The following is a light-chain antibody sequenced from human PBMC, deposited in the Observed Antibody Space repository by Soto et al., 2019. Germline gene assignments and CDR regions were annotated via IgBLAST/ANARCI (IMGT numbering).Light chain of an antibody. Sequence: EIVITHSPATMAVTPGEIASLVGRASQSASSNLAWYQQKPGQAPKLLIYGASTRATGIPDRFSGSGSGTEFTLTISRLQSEDLAVYYCQKHNNWPPITSGQGTRLEIK. J-gene: IGKJ5*01. CDR1: QSASSN. CDR2: GAS. V-gene: IGKV3-15*01. CDR3: QKHNNWPPIT.